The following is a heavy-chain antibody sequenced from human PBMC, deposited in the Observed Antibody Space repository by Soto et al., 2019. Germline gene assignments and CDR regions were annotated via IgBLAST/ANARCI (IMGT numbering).Heavy chain of an antibody. CDR1: GGTFSSYA. V-gene: IGHV1-69*13. CDR3: ARAPVEMDYFDY. CDR2: IIPIFGTA. J-gene: IGHJ4*02. Sequence: SVKVSCQASGGTFSSYAISWVRQAPGQGLEWMGGIIPIFGTANYAQKFQGRVTITADESTSTAYMELSSLRSEDTAVYYCARAPVEMDYFDYWGQGTLVTVSS.